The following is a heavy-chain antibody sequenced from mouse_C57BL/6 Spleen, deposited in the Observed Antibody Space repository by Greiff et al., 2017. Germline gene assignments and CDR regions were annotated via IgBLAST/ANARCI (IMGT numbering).Heavy chain of an antibody. CDR2: IDPSDSYT. Sequence: QVQLQQSGAELVRPGTSVKLSCKASGYTFTSYWMHWVKQRPGQGLEWIGVIDPSDSYTNYNQKFKGKATLTVDTSSSTAYMQLSSLTSEDSAVYYCARSLITTVVATYWYFDVWGTGTTVTVSS. CDR3: ARSLITTVVATYWYFDV. D-gene: IGHD1-1*01. CDR1: GYTFTSYW. V-gene: IGHV1-59*01. J-gene: IGHJ1*03.